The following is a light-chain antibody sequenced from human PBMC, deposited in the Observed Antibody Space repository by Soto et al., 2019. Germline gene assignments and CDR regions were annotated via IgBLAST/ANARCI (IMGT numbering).Light chain of an antibody. J-gene: IGKJ5*01. CDR3: QKYSSVIT. CDR1: QGISNF. V-gene: IGKV1-27*01. Sequence: DIQMTQSPSSLSASVGDRVTITCRASQGISNFLAWYQQKPGKVPKLLISAASTLQSGVPSRFSGSGSGTDFTLTITSLQPDDVATYYCQKYSSVITFGQPTRLEI. CDR2: AAS.